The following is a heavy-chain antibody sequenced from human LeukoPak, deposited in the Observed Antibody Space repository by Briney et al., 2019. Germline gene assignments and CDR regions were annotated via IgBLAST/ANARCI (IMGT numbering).Heavy chain of an antibody. CDR2: IIPIFGTA. V-gene: IGHV1-69*01. Sequence: GSSVKVSCKASGGTFSSYAISWVRQAPGQGLEWMGGIIPIFGTANYAQKFQGRVTITADESTSTAYMELSSLRSEDTAVYYCARDHADAGYNWFDPWGQGTLVTVSS. J-gene: IGHJ5*02. CDR1: GGTFSSYA. CDR3: ARDHADAGYNWFDP.